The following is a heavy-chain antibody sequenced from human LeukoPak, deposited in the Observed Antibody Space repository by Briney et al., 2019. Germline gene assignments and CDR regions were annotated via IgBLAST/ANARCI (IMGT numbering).Heavy chain of an antibody. CDR1: GYIFTSYY. CDR3: ARDLYSWELLPSV. J-gene: IGHJ4*02. V-gene: IGHV1-46*01. CDR2: INPSGGRT. D-gene: IGHD1-26*01. Sequence: GASVKVSCKASGYIFTSYYMHWVRQAPGQGLEWMGLINPSGGRTNYAQKFQGRVTTTRDTSTSTAYMELRSLRSDDTAVYYCARDLYSWELLPSVWGQGTLVTVSS.